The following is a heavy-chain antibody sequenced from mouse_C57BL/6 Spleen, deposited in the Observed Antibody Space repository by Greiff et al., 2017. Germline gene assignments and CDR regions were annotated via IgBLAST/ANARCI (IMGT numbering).Heavy chain of an antibody. D-gene: IGHD2-3*01. CDR2: IDPSDSET. J-gene: IGHJ3*01. V-gene: IGHV1-52*01. Sequence: QLQQPGAELVRPGSSVKLSCKASGYTFTSYWMHWVKQRPIQGLEWIGNIDPSDSETHYNQKFKDKATLTVDKSSSTAYMQLSSLTSEDSAVYYCARGGWLLPFAYWGQGTLVTVSA. CDR1: GYTFTSYW. CDR3: ARGGWLLPFAY.